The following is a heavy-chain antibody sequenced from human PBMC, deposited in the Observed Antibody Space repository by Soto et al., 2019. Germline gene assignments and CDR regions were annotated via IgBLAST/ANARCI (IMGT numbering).Heavy chain of an antibody. CDR1: GFTFSSYW. D-gene: IGHD3-22*01. CDR3: ARHLGYDSSAYYRNWFDP. V-gene: IGHV3-74*01. J-gene: IGHJ5*02. CDR2: INTDGSST. Sequence: PGGSLRLSCAASGFTFSSYWMHWVRQAPGEGLVWVSRINTDGSSTSYADSVKGRFTISRDNAKNTLYLQMNSLRTEDTAVYYCARHLGYDSSAYYRNWFDPWGQGTLVTVSS.